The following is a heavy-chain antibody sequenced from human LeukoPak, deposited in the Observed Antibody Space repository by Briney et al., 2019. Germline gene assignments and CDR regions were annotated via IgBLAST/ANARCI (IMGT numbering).Heavy chain of an antibody. CDR2: INPNSGDT. J-gene: IGHJ4*02. Sequence: ASVKISCKASGYTFTGYYMHWVRQAPGQGLEWMGRINPNSGDTNYAQKFQGRATMTRDTSISTAYMELSRLRSDDTAVYYCARDGYRGSTSCYGYWGQGTLVTVSS. CDR1: GYTFTGYY. CDR3: ARDGYRGSTSCYGY. D-gene: IGHD2-2*01. V-gene: IGHV1-2*06.